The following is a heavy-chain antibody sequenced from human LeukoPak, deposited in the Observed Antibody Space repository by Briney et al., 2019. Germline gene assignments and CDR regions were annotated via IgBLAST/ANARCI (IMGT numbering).Heavy chain of an antibody. CDR2: IYYSGST. J-gene: IGHJ4*02. CDR3: ARVDGGNSGYYFDY. V-gene: IGHV4-59*11. D-gene: IGHD4-23*01. Sequence: SETLSLTCTVSGGSISSHYWSWIRQPPGKGLEWIGYIYYSGSTNYNPSLKSRVTISVDTSKNQFSLKLSSVTAADTAVYYCARVDGGNSGYYFDYWGQGTLVTVSS. CDR1: GGSISSHY.